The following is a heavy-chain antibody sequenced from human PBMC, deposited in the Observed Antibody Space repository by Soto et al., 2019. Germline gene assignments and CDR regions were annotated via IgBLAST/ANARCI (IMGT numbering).Heavy chain of an antibody. CDR3: AKVRGRGNTVMSYFDY. CDR1: GFYG. Sequence: GGSLRLSCAASGFYGMHWVRQAPGKGLEWVAVISYDGSNKYYADSVKGRFTISRDNSKNTLYLQMNSLRAEDTAVYYCAKVRGRGNTVMSYFDYWGQGTLVTVSS. J-gene: IGHJ4*02. CDR2: ISYDGSNK. V-gene: IGHV3-30*18. D-gene: IGHD5-18*01.